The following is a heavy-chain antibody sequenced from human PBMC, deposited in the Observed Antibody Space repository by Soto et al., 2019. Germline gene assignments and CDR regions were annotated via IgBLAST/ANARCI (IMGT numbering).Heavy chain of an antibody. V-gene: IGHV4-59*08. CDR3: ARRSSSWNDAFDI. CDR2: IYYSGST. J-gene: IGHJ3*02. CDR1: GGSISSYY. Sequence: SETLSLTCTVSGGSISSYYWSWIRQPPGKGLEWIGYIYYSGSTNYNPSLKSRVTISVDTSKNQFSLKLSSVTAADTAVYYCARRSSSWNDAFDIWGQGTMVTVSS. D-gene: IGHD6-13*01.